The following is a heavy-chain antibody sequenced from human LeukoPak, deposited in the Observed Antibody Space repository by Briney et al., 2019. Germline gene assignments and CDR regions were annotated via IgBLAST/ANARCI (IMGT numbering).Heavy chain of an antibody. J-gene: IGHJ6*03. CDR2: IKQDGSEK. CDR3: ARVSNNYYYYMDV. Sequence: GSLRLSCAASGFTFSTYWMSWVRQTPGKGLEWVANIKQDGSEKYYVDSVKGRFTISRDNAENSLYLQMNSLRAEDTAVYYCARVSNNYYYYMDVWGKGTTVTVSS. V-gene: IGHV3-7*01. D-gene: IGHD4-11*01. CDR1: GFTFSTYW.